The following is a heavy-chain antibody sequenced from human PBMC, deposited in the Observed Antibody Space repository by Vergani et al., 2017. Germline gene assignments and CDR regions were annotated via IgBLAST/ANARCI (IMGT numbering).Heavy chain of an antibody. CDR3: ARGEDTAMVEYYYYMDV. CDR2: INPNSGGT. Sequence: QVQLVQSGAEVKKPGASVKVSCKASGYTFTGYYMHWVRQAPGQGLEWMGWINPNSGGTNYAQKFQGRVTMTRDTSISTAYMELSSLRSEDTAVYYCARGEDTAMVEYYYYMDVWGKGTTVTVSS. CDR1: GYTFTGYY. V-gene: IGHV1-2*02. D-gene: IGHD5-18*01. J-gene: IGHJ6*03.